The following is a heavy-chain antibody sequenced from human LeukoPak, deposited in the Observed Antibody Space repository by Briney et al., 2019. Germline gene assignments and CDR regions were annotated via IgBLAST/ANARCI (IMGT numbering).Heavy chain of an antibody. CDR3: ARDFVPSGPYYYYGMDV. CDR1: GYTFTGYY. CDR2: INPNSGGT. Sequence: ASVKVSCKASGYTFTGYYMHWVRQAPGQGLEWMGWINPNSGGTNYAQKFQGRVTMTRDTSISTAYMELSRLRSDDTAVYYWARDFVPSGPYYYYGMDVWGQGTTVTVSS. D-gene: IGHD5-12*01. J-gene: IGHJ6*02. V-gene: IGHV1-2*02.